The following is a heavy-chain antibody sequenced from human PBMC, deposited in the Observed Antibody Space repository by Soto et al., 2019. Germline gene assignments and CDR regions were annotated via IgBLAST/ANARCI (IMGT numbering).Heavy chain of an antibody. Sequence: QVQLQQWGAGLLKPSEALSLTCAVYGGCFNNYYWSWIRQPPGKGLEWIGEINHSGSTNYNPSLKSRVSISVDTSKNQFSLKLSSVTAADTAVYYCAREGRYFDLWGRGTLVTVSS. CDR1: GGCFNNYY. CDR2: INHSGST. CDR3: AREGRYFDL. V-gene: IGHV4-34*01. J-gene: IGHJ2*01.